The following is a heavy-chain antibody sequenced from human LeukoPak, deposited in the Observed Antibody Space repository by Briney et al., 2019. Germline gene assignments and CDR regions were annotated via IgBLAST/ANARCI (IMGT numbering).Heavy chain of an antibody. V-gene: IGHV1-69*05. CDR1: GGTFSSYA. Sequence: SVKVSCKASGGTFSSYAISWVRQAPGQGLEWMGRIIPSFGTANYAQKFQGRVTITTDDSTSTAYMELSSLRSEDPAVYYCASDFLGYCSGGSCYRGGFYFDYWGQGTLVTVSS. CDR2: IIPSFGTA. J-gene: IGHJ4*02. CDR3: ASDFLGYCSGGSCYRGGFYFDY. D-gene: IGHD2-15*01.